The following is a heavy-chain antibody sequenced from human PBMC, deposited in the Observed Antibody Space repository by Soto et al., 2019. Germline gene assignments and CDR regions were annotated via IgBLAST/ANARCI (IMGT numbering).Heavy chain of an antibody. J-gene: IGHJ4*02. Sequence: QVQLVESGGGVVQPGRSLRLSCAASGFTFSSYGMHWVRQAPGKGLEWVAVISYDGSNKDYADSVKGRFTISRDNAKNTLYLQMNCLRAEDTAVYYCATDDLLDVGYFDYWGQVTLVTVSS. V-gene: IGHV3-30*03. CDR1: GFTFSSYG. D-gene: IGHD3-3*01. CDR2: ISYDGSNK. CDR3: ATDDLLDVGYFDY.